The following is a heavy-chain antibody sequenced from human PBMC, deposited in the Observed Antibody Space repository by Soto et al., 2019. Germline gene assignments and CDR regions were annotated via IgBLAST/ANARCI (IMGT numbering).Heavy chain of an antibody. V-gene: IGHV1-18*01. CDR1: GYTFTIYG. D-gene: IGHD6-19*01. CDR3: ARDREQWLVRDWFDP. CDR2: ISAYNGNT. J-gene: IGHJ5*02. Sequence: ASVKVSCKASGYTFTIYGISWVLQAPGQGLEWMGWISAYNGNTNYAQKLQGRVTMTTDTSTSTAYMELRSLRSDDTAVYYCARDREQWLVRDWFDPWGQGTLVTVSS.